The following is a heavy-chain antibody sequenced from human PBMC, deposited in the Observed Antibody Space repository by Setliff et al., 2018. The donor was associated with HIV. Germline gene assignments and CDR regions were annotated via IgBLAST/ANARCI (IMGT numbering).Heavy chain of an antibody. D-gene: IGHD3-10*01. CDR3: ARGPLISMVRDLFSGVVDGPYYFDY. CDR1: GGSLSHYF. CDR2: INPGGST. Sequence: PSETLSLTCAVYGGSLSHYFWSWIRQSPEKGLEWIGEINPGGSTNYNPSLKGRVTMSAATSKNQFSLRLDSVTATDTAVYYCARGPLISMVRDLFSGVVDGPYYFDYWGQGTLVTVTS. J-gene: IGHJ4*02. V-gene: IGHV4-34*01.